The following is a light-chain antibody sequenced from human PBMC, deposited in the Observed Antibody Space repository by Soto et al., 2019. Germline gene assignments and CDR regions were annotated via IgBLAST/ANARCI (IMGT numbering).Light chain of an antibody. V-gene: IGKV3-11*01. J-gene: IGKJ5*01. CDR2: DAS. Sequence: EIVLTQSPAPLSLSPGERATLSCRASQSVSSYLAWYQQKPGQAPRLLIYDASSRASGIPARFSGSGSGTDSTLTISSLEPEDFAVYYCQQRSNGPITFGQGTRLEIK. CDR3: QQRSNGPIT. CDR1: QSVSSY.